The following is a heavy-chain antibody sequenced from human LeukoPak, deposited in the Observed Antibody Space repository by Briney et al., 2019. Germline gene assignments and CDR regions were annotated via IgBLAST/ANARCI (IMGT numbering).Heavy chain of an antibody. CDR3: ARAGQLRYMDV. J-gene: IGHJ6*03. CDR1: GFTFSDYN. CDR2: ISRSGSTK. Sequence: NPGGSLGPSCAASGFTFSDYNMRWIRQAPGKGLEWVSSISRSGSTKYYADSVKGRFTISRDNAKNSLFLQMNSLRADDAAIYYCARAGQLRYMDVWGKGTAVTVSS. V-gene: IGHV3-11*04.